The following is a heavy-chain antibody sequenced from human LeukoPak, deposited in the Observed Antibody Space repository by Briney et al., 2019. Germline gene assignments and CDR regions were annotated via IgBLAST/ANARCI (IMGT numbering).Heavy chain of an antibody. Sequence: GGSLRLSCAASGFTFSSYWMHWVRQAPGKGLVWVSRINNDGSSTSYADSVKGRFTISRDNAKNSLYLQMNNLSAEDTAVYYCVRDSPGYGAYDFDWGQGTLVTVSS. CDR2: INNDGSST. V-gene: IGHV3-74*01. CDR3: VRDSPGYGAYDFD. CDR1: GFTFSSYW. D-gene: IGHD5-12*01. J-gene: IGHJ4*02.